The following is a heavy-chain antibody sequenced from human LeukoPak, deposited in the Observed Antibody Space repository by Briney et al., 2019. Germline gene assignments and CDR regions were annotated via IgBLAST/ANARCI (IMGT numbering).Heavy chain of an antibody. CDR1: GGSISSYY. CDR3: ARTPTGYSSGWYGDY. D-gene: IGHD6-19*01. CDR2: IYYSGST. J-gene: IGHJ4*02. Sequence: SETLSITCTVSGGSISSYYWSWIRQPPGKGLEWIGYIYYSGSTNYNPSLKSRVTISVDTSKNQFSLKLSSVTAADTAVYYCARTPTGYSSGWYGDYWGQGTLVTVSS. V-gene: IGHV4-59*01.